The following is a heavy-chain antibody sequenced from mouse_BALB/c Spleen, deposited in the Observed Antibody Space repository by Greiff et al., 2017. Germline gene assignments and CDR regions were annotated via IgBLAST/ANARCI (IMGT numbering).Heavy chain of an antibody. CDR2: IRNKANGYTT. CDR3: ARDPYYRYGEEGHHYAMDD. J-gene: IGHJ4*01. Sequence: VQLKESGGGLVQPGGSLRLSCATSGFTFTDYYMSWVRQPPGKALEWLGFIRNKANGYTTEYSASVKGRFTISRDNSQSILYLQMNTLRAEDSATYYYARDPYYRYGEEGHHYAMDDWGQGTSVTVSS. D-gene: IGHD2-14*01. CDR1: GFTFTDYY. V-gene: IGHV7-3*02.